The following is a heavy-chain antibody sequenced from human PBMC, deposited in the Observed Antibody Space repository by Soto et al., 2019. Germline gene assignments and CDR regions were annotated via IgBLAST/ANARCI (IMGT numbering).Heavy chain of an antibody. V-gene: IGHV3-11*01. D-gene: IGHD2-2*01. CDR3: ARRVVPAATHYYYYYYMDV. J-gene: IGHJ6*03. CDR2: ISSSGSTI. Sequence: GGSLRLSCAASGFTFSDYYMSWIRQAPGKGLEWVSYISSSGSTIYYADSVKGRFTISRDNAKNSLYLQMNSLRAEDTAVYYCARRVVPAATHYYYYYYMDVWGKGTTVTVSS. CDR1: GFTFSDYY.